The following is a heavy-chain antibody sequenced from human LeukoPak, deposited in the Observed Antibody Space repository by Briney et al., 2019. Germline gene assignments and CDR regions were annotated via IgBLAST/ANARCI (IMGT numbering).Heavy chain of an antibody. J-gene: IGHJ4*02. CDR1: GFTVSSNY. CDR2: IYSGGST. D-gene: IGHD6-19*01. CDR3: VRNGYTSGWYRN. V-gene: IGHV3-53*01. Sequence: GGSLRLSCAASGFTVSSNYMSWVRQAPGKGLEWVSTIYSGGSTYYADSVKGRFTISRDNSKNTLYLQMNSLRGEDTAVYYCVRNGYTSGWYRNWGQGTLVTVSS.